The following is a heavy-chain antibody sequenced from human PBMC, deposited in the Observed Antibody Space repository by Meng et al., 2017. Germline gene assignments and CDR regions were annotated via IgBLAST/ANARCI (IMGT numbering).Heavy chain of an antibody. J-gene: IGHJ4*02. Sequence: GQRVQSGAEVKKPGASVKVSCKASGYTFTGYYMHWVRQAPGQGLEWMGRINPNSGGTNYAQKFQGRVTMTRDTSISTAYMELSRLRSDDTAVYYCARGLYGSGSPREYFDYWGQGTLVTVSS. CDR1: GYTFTGYY. V-gene: IGHV1-2*06. CDR2: INPNSGGT. D-gene: IGHD3-10*01. CDR3: ARGLYGSGSPREYFDY.